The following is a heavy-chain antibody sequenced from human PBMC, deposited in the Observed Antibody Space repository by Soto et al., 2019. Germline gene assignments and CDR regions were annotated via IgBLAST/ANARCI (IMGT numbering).Heavy chain of an antibody. V-gene: IGHV3-7*01. CDR2: VKQDGSEE. Sequence: PGGSLRLSCAASGYSISTYWMSWVRQAPGKGLEWVANVKQDGSEEYYVDSVKGRFTISRDNAKNSLYLQMNSLRAEDTAVYYCARDQPGYSYGYGLGYWGQGTLVTVSS. CDR1: GYSISTYW. CDR3: ARDQPGYSYGYGLGY. D-gene: IGHD5-18*01. J-gene: IGHJ4*02.